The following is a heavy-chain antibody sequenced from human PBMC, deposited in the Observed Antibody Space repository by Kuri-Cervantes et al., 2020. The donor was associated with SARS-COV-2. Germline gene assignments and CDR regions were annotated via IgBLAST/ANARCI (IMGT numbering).Heavy chain of an antibody. Sequence: GESLKISCVASGFSSSDYAMSWVRQTPGKGLEWISVISGSAGRTYYADSVKGRFTVSKDNSRNTLYLQMNSLRAEDTAVYYCAKEIRLYYYMDVWGKGTTVTVAS. CDR2: ISGSAGRT. J-gene: IGHJ6*03. V-gene: IGHV3-23*01. D-gene: IGHD6-19*01. CDR3: AKEIRLYYYMDV. CDR1: GFSSSDYA.